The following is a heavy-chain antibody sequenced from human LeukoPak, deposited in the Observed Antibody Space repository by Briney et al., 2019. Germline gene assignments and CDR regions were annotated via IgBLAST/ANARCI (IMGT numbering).Heavy chain of an antibody. V-gene: IGHV3-33*06. Sequence: GGSLRLSCAASGFTFSSYGMHWVRQAPGKGLEWVAVIWYDGSNKYYADSVKGRFTISRDNSKNTLYLQMNSLRAEDTAVYYCAKGTSLGFIDYWGQGTLVTVSS. CDR3: AKGTSLGFIDY. D-gene: IGHD3-16*02. CDR2: IWYDGSNK. CDR1: GFTFSSYG. J-gene: IGHJ4*02.